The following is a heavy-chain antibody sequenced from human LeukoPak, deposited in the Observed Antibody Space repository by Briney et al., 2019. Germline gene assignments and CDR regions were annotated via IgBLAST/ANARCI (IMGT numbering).Heavy chain of an antibody. CDR1: GFTFSSCG. CDR2: TGPTGTDR. V-gene: IGHV3-21*01. CDR3: ATETIGRHYDY. J-gene: IGHJ4*02. D-gene: IGHD1-14*01. Sequence: GGSLRLSCAASGFTFSSCGLNWVRQAPGKGLEWVSSTGPTGTDRYYADSVRGRFTISRDNAKNSMYLQMDSLRDEDTAVYYCATETIGRHYDYWGQGTLLTVSS.